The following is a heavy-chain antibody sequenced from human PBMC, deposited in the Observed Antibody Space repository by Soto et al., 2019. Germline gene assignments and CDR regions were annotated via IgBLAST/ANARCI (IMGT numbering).Heavy chain of an antibody. D-gene: IGHD2-15*01. V-gene: IGHV3-9*01. CDR3: AKAHCSGGSCYDESQMTNWFDP. CDR1: GFTFDDYA. J-gene: IGHJ5*02. CDR2: ISWNSGSI. Sequence: GGSLRLSCAASGFTFDDYAMHWVRQAPGKGLEWVSGISWNSGSIGYADSVKGRFTISRDNAKNSLYLQMNSLRAEDTALYYCAKAHCSGGSCYDESQMTNWFDPWGQGTLVTVSS.